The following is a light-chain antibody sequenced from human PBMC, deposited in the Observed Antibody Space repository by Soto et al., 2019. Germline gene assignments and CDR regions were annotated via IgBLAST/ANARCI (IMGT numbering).Light chain of an antibody. J-gene: IGKJ2*01. CDR1: QSINSE. Sequence: EIVMTQSPATLSLSPGERAALSCRASQSINSELAWYQQKPGQPPRLLIYGASTRATGVPARFTGSESGSEFTLTISVLQSEDCAVYYCQQGHNWPLTFGQGTRLEI. V-gene: IGKV3-15*01. CDR3: QQGHNWPLT. CDR2: GAS.